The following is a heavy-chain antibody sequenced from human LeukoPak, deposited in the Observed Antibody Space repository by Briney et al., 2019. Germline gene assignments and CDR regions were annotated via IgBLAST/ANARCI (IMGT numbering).Heavy chain of an antibody. CDR2: IRYDGSNK. V-gene: IGHV3-30*02. CDR3: AKSGRRYSNYGNNYYYYMDV. D-gene: IGHD4-11*01. J-gene: IGHJ6*03. CDR1: GFTFSSYG. Sequence: GGSLRLSCAASGFTFSSYGMHWVRQAPGKGLEWVAFIRYDGSNKYYADSVKGRFTISRDNSKNTLYLQMNSLRAEDTAVYYCAKSGRRYSNYGNNYYYYMDVWGKGTMVTVSS.